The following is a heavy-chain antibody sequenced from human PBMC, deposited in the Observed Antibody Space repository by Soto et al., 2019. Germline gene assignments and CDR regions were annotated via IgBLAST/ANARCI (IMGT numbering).Heavy chain of an antibody. CDR2: ISGSGST. D-gene: IGHD2-15*01. J-gene: IGHJ4*02. CDR3: AKYRGYCSGGSCYIDY. CDR1: GFTFSNYA. V-gene: IGHV3-23*01. Sequence: GGSLRLSCAASGFTFSNYAMSWVRQAPGKGLEWVSTISGSGSTYYADSVKGRFTISRDNSKNTLYLQMNSLRAEDTDVYYCAKYRGYCSGGSCYIDYWGQGTQVTVSS.